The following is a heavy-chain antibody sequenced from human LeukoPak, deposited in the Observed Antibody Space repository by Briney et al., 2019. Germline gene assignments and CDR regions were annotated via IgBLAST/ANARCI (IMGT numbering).Heavy chain of an antibody. CDR3: ASPPKKSKGGPVRDY. D-gene: IGHD1-26*01. CDR1: GFTFSSYS. J-gene: IGHJ4*02. Sequence: PGGSLRLSCAASGFTFSSYSMNWVRQAPGKGLEWVSYISSSSSTIYYADSVKGRFTISRDNAKNSLYLQMNSLRAEDTAVYYCASPPKKSKGGPVRDYWGQGTLVTVSS. CDR2: ISSSSSTI. V-gene: IGHV3-48*01.